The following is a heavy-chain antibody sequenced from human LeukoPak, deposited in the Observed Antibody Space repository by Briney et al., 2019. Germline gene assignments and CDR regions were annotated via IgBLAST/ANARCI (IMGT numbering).Heavy chain of an antibody. D-gene: IGHD2-21*02. CDR2: ISSNGGST. CDR3: ARKPWAPDCGGDCYWSGYFDL. J-gene: IGHJ2*01. Sequence: GGSLRLSCAASGFTFSSYAMHWVRQAPGKGLEYVSAISSNGGSTYYANSMKGRFTISRDNSKNTLYLQMGSLRAEDMAVYYCARKPWAPDCGGDCYWSGYFDLWGRGTLVTVSS. V-gene: IGHV3-64*01. CDR1: GFTFSSYA.